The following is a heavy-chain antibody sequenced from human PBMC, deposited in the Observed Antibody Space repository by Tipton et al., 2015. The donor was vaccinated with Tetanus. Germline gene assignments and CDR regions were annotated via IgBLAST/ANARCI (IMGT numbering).Heavy chain of an antibody. CDR2: IFYSGST. D-gene: IGHD2-8*01. CDR3: ARRSYCTSSRCFDAFDL. V-gene: IGHV4-59*07. Sequence: TLSLTCTVSGDSMSKYYWSWIRQPPGKGLEWISYIFYSGSTNYNPSLKSRVTISMGTSKNQISLKLSSVTAADTAVYFCARRSYCTSSRCFDAFDLWGPGTRVTVSS. CDR1: GDSMSKYY. J-gene: IGHJ3*01.